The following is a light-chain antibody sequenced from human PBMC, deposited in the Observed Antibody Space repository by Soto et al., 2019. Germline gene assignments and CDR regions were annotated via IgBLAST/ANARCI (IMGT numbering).Light chain of an antibody. J-gene: IGKJ5*01. CDR1: QDINKN. CDR2: DAS. Sequence: DIHMTQSPSSLSASVGYRVTITCQASQDINKNLIWYQQKPGKAPKLLIYDASDLETGVPSRFSGSGSGTGFTFTISSLQPEDFATYYCQKYESLPLNFGQGTRLEIK. V-gene: IGKV1-33*01. CDR3: QKYESLPLN.